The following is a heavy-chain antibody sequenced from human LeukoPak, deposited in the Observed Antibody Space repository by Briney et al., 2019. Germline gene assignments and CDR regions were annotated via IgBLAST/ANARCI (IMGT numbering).Heavy chain of an antibody. Sequence: PSETLSLTCTVSGGSISSYYWGWIRQPAGKGLEWIGRIYTSGSTNYNPSLKSRVTMSVDTSKNQFSLKLSSVTAADTAVYYCARGLSYYDSSGYYYDYFDYWGQGTLVTVSS. D-gene: IGHD3-22*01. CDR3: ARGLSYYDSSGYYYDYFDY. CDR2: IYTSGST. V-gene: IGHV4-4*07. J-gene: IGHJ4*02. CDR1: GGSISSYY.